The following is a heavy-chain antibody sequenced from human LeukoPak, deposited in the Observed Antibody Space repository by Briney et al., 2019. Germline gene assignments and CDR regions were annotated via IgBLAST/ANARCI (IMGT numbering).Heavy chain of an antibody. V-gene: IGHV4-30-4*08. Sequence: PSETLSLTCTVSGGSNSSGDYYWSWIRQPPGKGLEWIGYIYYSGSTFYNPSLKSRVTISVDTSKNQFSLKLSSVTAADTAVYYCASGESELHPYYFDYWGQGTLVTVSS. CDR1: GGSNSSGDYY. J-gene: IGHJ4*02. CDR2: IYYSGST. CDR3: ASGESELHPYYFDY. D-gene: IGHD3-10*01.